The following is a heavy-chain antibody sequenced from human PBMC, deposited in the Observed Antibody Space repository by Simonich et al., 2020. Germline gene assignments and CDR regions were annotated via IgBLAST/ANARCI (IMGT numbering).Heavy chain of an antibody. Sequence: QVQLVQSGAEVKKPGASVKVSCKASGYTFTGYYMHWVRQAPGQGLEWRGRIKPNGGGTNYAKKFKGRVTMTRDTSISTAYMELSRLRSDDTAVYYCARNGLVGILKAFDIWGQGTMVTVSS. V-gene: IGHV1-2*02. CDR1: GYTFTGYY. J-gene: IGHJ3*02. D-gene: IGHD2-21*01. CDR3: ARNGLVGILKAFDI. CDR2: IKPNGGGT.